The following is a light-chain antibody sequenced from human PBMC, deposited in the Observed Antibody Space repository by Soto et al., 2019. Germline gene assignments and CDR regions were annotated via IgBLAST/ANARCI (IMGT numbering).Light chain of an antibody. J-gene: IGKJ2*01. CDR3: LQYNTFPYT. V-gene: IGKV1-5*01. Sequence: DIQMTQSPSTLSASIGDRVTITCQASQSVSSWLAWYHQKPGKAPELLIYDASSLESGVPFRFSGRGSGTEFILTISSLQPDDFATYYCLQYNTFPYTFGLGTKVEMK. CDR1: QSVSSW. CDR2: DAS.